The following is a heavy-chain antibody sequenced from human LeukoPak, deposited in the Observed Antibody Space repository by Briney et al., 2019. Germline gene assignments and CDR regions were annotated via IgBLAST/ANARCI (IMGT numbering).Heavy chain of an antibody. D-gene: IGHD3-10*01. J-gene: IGHJ4*02. V-gene: IGHV3-7*01. CDR3: AKDWTIRGVIISLDY. Sequence: GGSLRLSCAASGFTFSSYWMSWVRQAPGKGLEWVANIKQDESEKYYVDSVKGRFTISRDNAKNSLYLQMNSLRAEDTAVYYCAKDWTIRGVIISLDYWGQGTLVTVSS. CDR2: IKQDESEK. CDR1: GFTFSSYW.